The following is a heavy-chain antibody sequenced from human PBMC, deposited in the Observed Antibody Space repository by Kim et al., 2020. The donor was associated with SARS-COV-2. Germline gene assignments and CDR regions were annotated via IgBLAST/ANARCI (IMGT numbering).Heavy chain of an antibody. J-gene: IGHJ4*02. CDR3: ARDRGSGYYDFDY. CDR2: IYYSGST. V-gene: IGHV4-39*07. Sequence: SETLSLTCTVSGGSISSSSYYWGWIRQPPGKGLEWIGSIYYSGSTYYNPSLKSRVTISVDTSKNQFSLKLSSVTAADTAVYYCARDRGSGYYDFDYWGQGTLVTVSS. D-gene: IGHD3-22*01. CDR1: GGSISSSSYY.